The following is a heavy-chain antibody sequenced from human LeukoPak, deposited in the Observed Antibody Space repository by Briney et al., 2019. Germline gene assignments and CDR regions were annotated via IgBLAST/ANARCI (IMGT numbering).Heavy chain of an antibody. J-gene: IGHJ5*02. CDR3: ARDKAWLDP. Sequence: SETLSLTCTVSGGSMGSYYWAWIRQPAGKGLGWIGRIYSAGTTTYNPALKSRVTMSIDMSKNQFSLTLRSMTAADTAVYYCARDKAWLDPWGQGTLVTVSS. CDR2: IYSAGTT. V-gene: IGHV4-4*07. CDR1: GGSMGSYY.